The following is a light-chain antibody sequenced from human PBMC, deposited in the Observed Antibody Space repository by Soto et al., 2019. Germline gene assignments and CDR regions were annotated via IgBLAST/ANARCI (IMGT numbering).Light chain of an antibody. J-gene: IGKJ1*01. CDR1: QSVSSN. V-gene: IGKV3-15*01. CDR2: AAS. CDR3: QQYNTGPPWT. Sequence: VMTQSPATLSVSPGERATLSCRASQSVSSNVAWYQLKPGQAPRLVIYAASTRAIDIPATFSGSGSGTEFTLTISSLQSEDFAVYYCQQYNTGPPWTFGQGTRVEIK.